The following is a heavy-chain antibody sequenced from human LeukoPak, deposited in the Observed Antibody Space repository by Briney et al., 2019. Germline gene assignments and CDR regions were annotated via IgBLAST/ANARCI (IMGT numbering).Heavy chain of an antibody. J-gene: IGHJ4*02. V-gene: IGHV4-61*02. CDR2: IYTSGST. Sequence: SQTLSLTCTVSGGSISSSNYWSWIRQPAGKGLEWIGRIYTSGSTNYNPSLKSRVTISVDTSKSQLSLKLSSVTAADTAVYYCARGIFLEWSYYFDDWGQGTLVTVSS. D-gene: IGHD3-3*01. CDR1: GGSISSSNY. CDR3: ARGIFLEWSYYFDD.